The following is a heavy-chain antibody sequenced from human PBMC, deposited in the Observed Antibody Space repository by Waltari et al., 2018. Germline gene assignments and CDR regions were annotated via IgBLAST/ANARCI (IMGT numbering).Heavy chain of an antibody. Sequence: EVQLVPSGAEGKKPGATLPLSCKASVYTFPHYLLHRAHPAPGKGLEWMGRVDPEDGETIYAEKFQGRVTITADTSTDTAYMELSSLRSEDTAVYYCATEVVIGPYNWFDPWGQGTLVTVSS. CDR2: VDPEDGET. D-gene: IGHD2-21*01. J-gene: IGHJ5*02. CDR3: ATEVVIGPYNWFDP. CDR1: VYTFPHYL. V-gene: IGHV1-69-2*01.